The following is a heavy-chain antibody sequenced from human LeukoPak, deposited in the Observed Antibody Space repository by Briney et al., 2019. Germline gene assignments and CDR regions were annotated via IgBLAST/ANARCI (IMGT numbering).Heavy chain of an antibody. J-gene: IGHJ4*02. V-gene: IGHV5-51*01. CDR3: ARWGWLQLGSRSFDY. CDR1: GYSFTSYW. Sequence: GGSLQISCQGSGYSFTSYWLAWVRQLPGKGLGWMGIIYPGDSDTRYSPSFQGQVTISADKSISTAYLQWSSLKASDTAMYYCARWGWLQLGSRSFDYWGQGTLVTVSS. CDR2: IYPGDSDT. D-gene: IGHD5-12*01.